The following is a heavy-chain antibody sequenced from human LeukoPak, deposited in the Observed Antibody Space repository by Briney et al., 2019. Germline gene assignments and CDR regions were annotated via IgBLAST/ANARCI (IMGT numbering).Heavy chain of an antibody. CDR1: GFSFHSYW. CDR3: ARENRDGYNPYNWFDP. D-gene: IGHD5-12*01. V-gene: IGHV3-7*01. CDR2: IKQEGSEK. Sequence: GGSLRLSCAASGFSFHSYWMSWVRRAPGRGLEWVANIKQEGSEKFYVDSVKGRFTISRDNAKNSLYLQMNSLRAEDTGIYYCARENRDGYNPYNWFDPWGQGTLVTVSS. J-gene: IGHJ5*02.